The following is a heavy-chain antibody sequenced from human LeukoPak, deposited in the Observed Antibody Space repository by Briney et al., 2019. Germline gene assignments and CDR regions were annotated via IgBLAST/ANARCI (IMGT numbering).Heavy chain of an antibody. CDR1: GSRFSSYD. CDR2: IESDRTKE. D-gene: IGHD6-19*01. V-gene: IGHV3-30*02. Sequence: PGGSLRLSCAASGSRFSSYDIHWVRQAPGKGLEWVTFIESDRTKEYYADSVNGRFTISRDNSKNTVYVQMNTLSAEETAVYYCAKEGSGWYYLDYWGQGTVVTVSS. CDR3: AKEGSGWYYLDY. J-gene: IGHJ4*02.